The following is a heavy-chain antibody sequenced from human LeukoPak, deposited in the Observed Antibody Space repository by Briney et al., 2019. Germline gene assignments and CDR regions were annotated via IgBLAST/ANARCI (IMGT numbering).Heavy chain of an antibody. V-gene: IGHV4-34*01. CDR3: ARAGTGDAFDI. Sequence: SETLSLTCAVYGGSFSGYYWSWIRQPPGKGLEWIGEINHSGSTNYNPSLKSRVTISVDTSKNQFSLKLSSVTAADTAVYYCARAGTGDAFDIWGQGTMVTVSP. D-gene: IGHD1-14*01. CDR2: INHSGST. CDR1: GGSFSGYY. J-gene: IGHJ3*02.